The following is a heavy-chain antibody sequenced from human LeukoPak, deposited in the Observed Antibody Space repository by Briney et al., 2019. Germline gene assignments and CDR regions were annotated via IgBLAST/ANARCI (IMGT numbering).Heavy chain of an antibody. CDR3: ARDSSGWHVGWFDP. Sequence: GASVKVSCKASGGTFSSYAISWVRQAPGQGLEWMGGIIPIFGTANYAQKFQGRVTITADKSTSTAYMELRSLRSDDTAVYYCARDSSGWHVGWFDPWGQGTLVTVSS. CDR1: GGTFSSYA. CDR2: IIPIFGTA. J-gene: IGHJ5*02. V-gene: IGHV1-69*06. D-gene: IGHD6-19*01.